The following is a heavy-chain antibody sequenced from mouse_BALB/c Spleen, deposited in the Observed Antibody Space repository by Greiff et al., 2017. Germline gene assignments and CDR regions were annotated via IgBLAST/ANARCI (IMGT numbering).Heavy chain of an antibody. V-gene: IGHV2-9*02. Sequence: VMLVESGPGLVAPSQSLSITCTVSGFSLTSYGVHWVRQPPGKGLEWLGVIWAGGSTNYNSALMSRLSISKDNSKSQVFLKMNSLQTDDTAMYYCASSSSLYYFDYWGQGTTLTVSS. D-gene: IGHD1-1*01. CDR2: IWAGGST. J-gene: IGHJ2*01. CDR3: ASSSSLYYFDY. CDR1: GFSLTSYG.